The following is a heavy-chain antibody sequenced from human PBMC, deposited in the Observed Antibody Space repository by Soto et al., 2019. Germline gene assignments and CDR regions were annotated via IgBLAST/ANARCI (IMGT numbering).Heavy chain of an antibody. CDR2: IGTAGDT. CDR3: AREDSSGWLDY. Sequence: EVQLVESGGGLVQPGGSLRLSCAASGFTFSSYDMHWVSQATGKGLEWVSAIGTAGDTYYPGSVKGRFTISRENAKNSLYLQMNSLRAGDTAVYYCAREDSSGWLDYWGQGTLVTVSS. D-gene: IGHD6-19*01. CDR1: GFTFSSYD. J-gene: IGHJ4*02. V-gene: IGHV3-13*01.